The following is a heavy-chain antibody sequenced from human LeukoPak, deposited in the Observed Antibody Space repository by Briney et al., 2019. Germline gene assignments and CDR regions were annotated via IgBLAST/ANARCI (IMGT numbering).Heavy chain of an antibody. CDR3: ARDRGPYGSGSYYPFGY. Sequence: GVSLRLSCAASGFTFSSYAMHWVRQAPGKGLEWVAVISYDGSNKYYADSVKGRFTISRDNSKNTLYLQMNSLRAEDTAVYYCARDRGPYGSGSYYPFGYWGQGTLVTVSS. D-gene: IGHD3-10*01. CDR1: GFTFSSYA. V-gene: IGHV3-30-3*01. J-gene: IGHJ4*02. CDR2: ISYDGSNK.